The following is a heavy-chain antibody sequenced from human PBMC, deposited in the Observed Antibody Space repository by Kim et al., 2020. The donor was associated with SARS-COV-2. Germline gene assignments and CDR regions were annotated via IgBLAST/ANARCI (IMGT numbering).Heavy chain of an antibody. D-gene: IGHD4-17*01. CDR3: VRDYRDRGDNDAFDS. Sequence: GGSLRLSCAASGFRFSDYTMNWVRQAPGKGLEWVSYLSFNTRTIYYADSVKGRFTISRDNARNALYLQMNSLRDGDTAMYYGVRDYRDRGDNDAFDSWGRGTLVTVAA. J-gene: IGHJ3*02. CDR1: GFRFSDYT. CDR2: LSFNTRTI. V-gene: IGHV3-48*02.